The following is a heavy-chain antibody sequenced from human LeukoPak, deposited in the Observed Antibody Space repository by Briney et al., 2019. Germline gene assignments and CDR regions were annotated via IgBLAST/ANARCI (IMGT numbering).Heavy chain of an antibody. V-gene: IGHV4-59*08. CDR1: GGSITRSY. D-gene: IGHD3-9*01. CDR2: IHSSGTT. CDR3: ARHLTVTGYGNDAFDI. J-gene: IGHJ3*02. Sequence: SETLSLTCTVSGGSITRSYWSWVRQPPGKGLEWIGCIHSSGTTNYNPSLESRVTLSPDTSENQFSLKVSSVTAAETAVYYCARHLTVTGYGNDAFDIWGQGTMVAVSS.